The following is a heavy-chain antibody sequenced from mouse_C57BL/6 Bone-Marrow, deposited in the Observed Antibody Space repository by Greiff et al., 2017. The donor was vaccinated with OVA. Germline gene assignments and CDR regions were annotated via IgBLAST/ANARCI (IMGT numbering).Heavy chain of an antibody. CDR3: ARSPYYYGSSYWYFDV. CDR1: GFNINDYY. V-gene: IGHV14-2*01. Sequence: VTLKLSGAELVKPGASVKLSCTASGFNINDYYMHWVKQRTEQGLVWIGRIDPEDGATKYAPKFQGKATITADTSSNTAYLQLSSLTSEDTAVYDGARSPYYYGSSYWYFDVWGTGTTVTVSS. D-gene: IGHD1-1*01. J-gene: IGHJ1*03. CDR2: IDPEDGAT.